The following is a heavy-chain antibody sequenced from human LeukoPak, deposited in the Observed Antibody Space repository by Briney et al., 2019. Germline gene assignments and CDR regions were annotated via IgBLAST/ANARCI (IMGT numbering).Heavy chain of an antibody. CDR2: IREDGSEN. V-gene: IGHV3-7*01. CDR1: GFTFSYYW. Sequence: GGSLRLSCAASGFTFSYYWMSWVRQAPGKGLEWVANIREDGSENYYVDSLRGRFSNSRDNAKNSLYLQMNSLRAEDTAVYYCARGSIYCSSTSCYEFDYWGQGILVTVSS. J-gene: IGHJ4*02. CDR3: ARGSIYCSSTSCYEFDY. D-gene: IGHD2-2*01.